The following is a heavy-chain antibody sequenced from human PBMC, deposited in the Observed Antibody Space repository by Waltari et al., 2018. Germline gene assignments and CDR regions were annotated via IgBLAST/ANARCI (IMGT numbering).Heavy chain of an antibody. V-gene: IGHV3-23*01. D-gene: IGHD1-20*01. CDR3: AKPFYNWDDPLHS. CDR2: ISVSDAT. Sequence: EVQLLESGGGLVQPGGSRILSCQASALTSVTHAINWVRQAPGKGLEWVSSISVSDATYYADSVKGRFTISRDYSDNTVYLQMDSLRADDTAVYFCAKPFYNWDDPLHSWGQGTPVTVSS. J-gene: IGHJ1*01. CDR1: ALTSVTHA.